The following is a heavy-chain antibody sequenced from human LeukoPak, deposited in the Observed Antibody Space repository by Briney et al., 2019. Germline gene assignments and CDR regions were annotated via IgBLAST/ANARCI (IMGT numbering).Heavy chain of an antibody. J-gene: IGHJ5*02. CDR3: ASGAEGYVFDP. V-gene: IGHV3-48*01. Sequence: PGGSLRLSCAVSGFTFSSYSMNWVRQAPGKGLGWVSYISSSSSTIYYADSVKGRFTISRDNAKNSLYLQMNSLRAEDTAVYYCASGAEGYVFDPWGQGTLVTVSS. CDR1: GFTFSSYS. D-gene: IGHD5-12*01. CDR2: ISSSSSTI.